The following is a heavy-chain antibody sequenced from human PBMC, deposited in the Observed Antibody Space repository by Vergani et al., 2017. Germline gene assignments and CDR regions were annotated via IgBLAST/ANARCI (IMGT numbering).Heavy chain of an antibody. CDR1: DSSIMTNPY. V-gene: IGHV4-38-2*01. Sequence: QVQLQESGPGLVKPSETLTLTCDVSDSSIMTNPYWGWFRQSPGKGLEWIGCIHHSGDTHYNSSLKSRVSISIVSSSKFSLSLTSLTAADTAIYYYARHRGSGGFFPSSYFYGMDVWGHGTTVTVSS. CDR3: ARHRGSGGFFPSSYFYGMDV. CDR2: IHHSGDT. D-gene: IGHD3-10*01. J-gene: IGHJ6*02.